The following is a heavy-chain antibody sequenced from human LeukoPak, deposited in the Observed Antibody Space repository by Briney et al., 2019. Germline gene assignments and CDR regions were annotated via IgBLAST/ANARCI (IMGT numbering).Heavy chain of an antibody. J-gene: IGHJ4*02. CDR1: GVSISSSNSY. CDR2: IYYSENT. Sequence: SETLSLTCTVSGVSISSSNSYWGWIRQPPGKGPEWIGSIYYSENTYYDASLKSQVSISIDTSKNQFSLRLTSVTAADTAVYYCARQTGSGLFILPGGQGTLVTVSS. CDR3: ARQTGSGLFILP. V-gene: IGHV4-39*01. D-gene: IGHD3/OR15-3a*01.